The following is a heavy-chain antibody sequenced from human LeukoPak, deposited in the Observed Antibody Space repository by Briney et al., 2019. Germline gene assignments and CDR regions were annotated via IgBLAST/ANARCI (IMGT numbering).Heavy chain of an antibody. Sequence: GRSLRLSCAASGFTFSNHDMHWVRQAPGKGLEWVAVISIDGNTKYYADSVKGRFSISRDNSRNTLYLQMNSLRAEDTAVYYCAIDMRRGIPDYFDYWGQGTLVTVSS. D-gene: IGHD2-2*01. CDR1: GFTFSNHD. CDR2: ISIDGNTK. CDR3: AIDMRRGIPDYFDY. J-gene: IGHJ4*02. V-gene: IGHV3-30-3*01.